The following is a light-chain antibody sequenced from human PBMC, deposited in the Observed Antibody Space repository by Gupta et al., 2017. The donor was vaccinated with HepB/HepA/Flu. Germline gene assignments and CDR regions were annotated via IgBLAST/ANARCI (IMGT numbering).Light chain of an antibody. CDR1: QSISSN. V-gene: IGKV3-15*01. Sequence: EIVMTQSPTTLSVSPGERATLSCRASQSISSNLAWYQQKPGQAPRLLISGASTRATGVPARFRGSGSGTEFTLTISTLQSEDFALYYCQQYKDWPRTFGQGTKVEIK. CDR3: QQYKDWPRT. CDR2: GAS. J-gene: IGKJ1*01.